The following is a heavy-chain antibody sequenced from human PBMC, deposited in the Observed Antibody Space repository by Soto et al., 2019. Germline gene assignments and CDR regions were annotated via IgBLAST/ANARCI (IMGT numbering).Heavy chain of an antibody. CDR1: GYTFTGYY. D-gene: IGHD2-2*01. Sequence: QVQLVQSGAEVKKPGASVKVSCKASGYTFTGYYMHWVRQAPGQGLEWMGWINPNSGGTNYAQKVQGWVNRARDTSISTAYMELSRLRSDDTAVYYCARGYCSSTSCYSDYYYMDVWGKGTTVTVSS. J-gene: IGHJ6*03. CDR2: INPNSGGT. V-gene: IGHV1-2*04. CDR3: ARGYCSSTSCYSDYYYMDV.